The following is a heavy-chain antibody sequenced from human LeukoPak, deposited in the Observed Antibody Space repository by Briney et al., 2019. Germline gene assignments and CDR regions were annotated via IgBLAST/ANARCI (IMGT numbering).Heavy chain of an antibody. CDR2: IVVGSGNT. CDR1: GFTFTSSA. J-gene: IGHJ6*04. CDR3: AASSGYSYYYYGMDV. Sequence: TSVKVSCKASGFTFTSSAVQWVRQARGQRLEWIGWIVVGSGNTKYAQKFQERVTITRDMSTSTAYMELSSLRSEDTAVYYCAASSGYSYYYYGMDVWGKGTTVTVSS. D-gene: IGHD5-18*01. V-gene: IGHV1-58*01.